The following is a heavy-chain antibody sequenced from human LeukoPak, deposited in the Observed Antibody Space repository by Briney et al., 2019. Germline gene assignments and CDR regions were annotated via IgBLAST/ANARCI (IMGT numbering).Heavy chain of an antibody. CDR3: ARWNRGASRIAVAAKGGFDY. CDR2: IYYSGST. V-gene: IGHV4-39*07. D-gene: IGHD6-19*01. J-gene: IGHJ4*02. CDR1: GGSISSSSYY. Sequence: PSETLSLTCTVSGGSISSSSYYWGWIRQPPGKGLEWIGSIYYSGSTYYNLSLKSRVTISVDTSKNQFSLKLSSVTAADTAVYYCARWNRGASRIAVAAKGGFDYWGQGTLVTVSS.